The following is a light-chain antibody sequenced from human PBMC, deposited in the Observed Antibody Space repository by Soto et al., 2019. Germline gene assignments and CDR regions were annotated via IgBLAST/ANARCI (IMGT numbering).Light chain of an antibody. CDR1: QDISYY. V-gene: IGKV1-9*01. Sequence: DIQLTQSPSFLSASVGDRVTITCRASQDISYYLAWYQQKPGKAPKLLIYTASTLQSGVPSRFSGSGSGTDFTLTISCLQSEDFATYYCQQYYSYPRTFGPGTKVDIK. CDR2: TAS. J-gene: IGKJ3*01. CDR3: QQYYSYPRT.